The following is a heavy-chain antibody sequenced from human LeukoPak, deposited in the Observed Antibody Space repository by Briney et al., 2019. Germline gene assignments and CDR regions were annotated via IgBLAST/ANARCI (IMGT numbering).Heavy chain of an antibody. CDR3: AKAKTVLRYFSQADY. J-gene: IGHJ4*02. CDR2: ISGSGGST. Sequence: PGGSLRLSCAASGFTFSSYAMSWVRQAPGKGLEWVSAISGSGGSTYYADSVKGRFTISRDNSKNTLYLQMNSLRAEDTAVYYCAKAKTVLRYFSQADYWGQGTLVTVSS. CDR1: GFTFSSYA. D-gene: IGHD3-9*01. V-gene: IGHV3-23*01.